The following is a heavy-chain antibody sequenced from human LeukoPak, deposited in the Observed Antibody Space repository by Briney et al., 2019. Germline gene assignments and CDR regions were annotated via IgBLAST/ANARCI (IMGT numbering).Heavy chain of an antibody. V-gene: IGHV3-49*04. J-gene: IGHJ6*02. D-gene: IGHD4-17*01. CDR1: GFTFGDYA. CDR3: TRDFGDYIYYGLDV. CDR2: IGRKSSGGTT. Sequence: GGSLRLSCTTSGFTFGDYAINWVRQAPGKGLEWVGFIGRKSSGGTTEYAASVKGRFTMSRDDSKRIAYLQMNSLRTEDTALYYCTRDFGDYIYYGLDVWGQGTTVTVSS.